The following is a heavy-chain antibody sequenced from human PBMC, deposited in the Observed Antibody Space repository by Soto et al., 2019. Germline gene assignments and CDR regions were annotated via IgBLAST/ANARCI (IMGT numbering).Heavy chain of an antibody. Sequence: PSETLSLTCAVYGGSLSGYYWSWVRQSPGKGLEWIGEINESGSTKFNPSLESRVTISRDTSKNQFSLQLTSLTAADTAVYYCARCMGLGLGEQTALRYWSQGFLVTVSS. CDR1: GGSLSGYY. CDR2: INESGST. D-gene: IGHD3-16*01. J-gene: IGHJ4*02. CDR3: ARCMGLGLGEQTALRY. V-gene: IGHV4-34*01.